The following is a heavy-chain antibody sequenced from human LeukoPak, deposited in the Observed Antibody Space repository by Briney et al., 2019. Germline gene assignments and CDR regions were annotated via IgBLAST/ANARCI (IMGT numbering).Heavy chain of an antibody. CDR3: ARDLGYCSGGSCYPHDY. V-gene: IGHV3-48*01. J-gene: IGHJ4*02. D-gene: IGHD2-15*01. CDR1: GFTFSSYS. CDR2: ISSSSSTI. Sequence: GGSLRLSCAASGFTFSSYSMNWVRQAPGKGLEWVSYISSSSSTIYYADPVKGRFTISRDNAKNSLYLQMNSLRAEDTAVYYCARDLGYCSGGSCYPHDYWGQGTLVTVSS.